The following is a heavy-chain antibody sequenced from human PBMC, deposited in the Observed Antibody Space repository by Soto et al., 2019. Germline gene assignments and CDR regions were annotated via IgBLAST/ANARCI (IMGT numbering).Heavy chain of an antibody. D-gene: IGHD1-26*01. CDR1: GYTFINYN. CDR2: ISTSNGDT. J-gene: IGHJ4*02. Sequence: QVQLVQSGPEVKEPGASVRVSCKASGYTFINYNIFWVRQAPGQGLEWMGWISTSNGDTNYAQNLQGRVTMTTDTSTNTAYVELRSLRYDDTAIYYCARDITGATGDYWGRGTLVTVSS. V-gene: IGHV1-18*01. CDR3: ARDITGATGDY.